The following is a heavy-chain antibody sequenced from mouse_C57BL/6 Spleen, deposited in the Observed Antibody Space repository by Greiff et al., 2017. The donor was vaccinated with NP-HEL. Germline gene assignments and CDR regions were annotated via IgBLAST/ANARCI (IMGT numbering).Heavy chain of an antibody. V-gene: IGHV5-16*01. J-gene: IGHJ4*01. CDR2: INYDGSST. CDR1: GFTFSDYY. CDR3: AREWGQPYAMDY. Sequence: EVKLVESEGGLVQPGSSMKLSCTASGFTFSDYYMAWVRQVPEKGLEWVANINYDGSSTYYLDSLKSRFIISRDNAKNILYLQMSSLKSEDTATYYCAREWGQPYAMDYWGQRTSVTVSS. D-gene: IGHD3-3*01.